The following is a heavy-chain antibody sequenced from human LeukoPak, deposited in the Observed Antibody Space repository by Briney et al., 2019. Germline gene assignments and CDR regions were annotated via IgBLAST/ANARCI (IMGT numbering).Heavy chain of an antibody. CDR1: GYTLTSYD. J-gene: IGHJ5*02. CDR3: ARGRSSIAARRRLIRFDP. Sequence: GASVKVSCKASGYTLTSYDINWVRQATGQGLEWMGWMNPNSGNTGYAQKFQGRVTMTRNTSISTAYMELSSLRSEDTAVYYCARGRSSIAARRRLIRFDPWGQGTLVTVSS. CDR2: MNPNSGNT. D-gene: IGHD6-6*01. V-gene: IGHV1-8*01.